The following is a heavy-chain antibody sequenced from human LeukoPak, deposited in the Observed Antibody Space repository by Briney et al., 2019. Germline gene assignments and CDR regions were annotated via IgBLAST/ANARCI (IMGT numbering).Heavy chain of an antibody. CDR1: GYTFTGYY. D-gene: IGHD5-18*01. V-gene: IGHV1-2*04. Sequence: ASVKVSCKASGYTFTGYYMHWVRQAPGQGLEWMGWINPNSGGTNYAQKFQGWVTMTRDMSISTAYMELSRLRSDDTAVYYCAREDTAMATYFDYWGQGTLVTVSS. J-gene: IGHJ4*02. CDR3: AREDTAMATYFDY. CDR2: INPNSGGT.